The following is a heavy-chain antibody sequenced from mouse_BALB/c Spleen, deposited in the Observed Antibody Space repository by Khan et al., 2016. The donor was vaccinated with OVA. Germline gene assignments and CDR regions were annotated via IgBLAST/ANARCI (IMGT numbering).Heavy chain of an antibody. V-gene: IGHV3-2*02. CDR3: ARIYGGDFDY. J-gene: IGHJ2*01. CDR2: ISYRGNT. CDR1: GYSITSDYA. D-gene: IGHD1-1*01. Sequence: EVQLQESGPGLVKPSQSLSLTCTVTGYSITSDYAWNWIRQFPGNKLEWMGYISYRGNTKYNPSLKSRFSIIRDTSENQFFLQLNSVTIEDTATYYGARIYGGDFDYWGQGTTLTVSS.